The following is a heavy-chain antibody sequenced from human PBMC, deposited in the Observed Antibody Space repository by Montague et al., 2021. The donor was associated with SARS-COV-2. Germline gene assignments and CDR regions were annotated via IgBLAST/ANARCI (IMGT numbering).Heavy chain of an antibody. CDR2: TYYRSKRYN. D-gene: IGHD3-10*01. CDR1: GDSVSSNSAT. Sequence: CAISGDSVSSNSATWNWVRQSPSRGLEWLGRTYYRSKRYNDYAVSVRGRVTINPDTSKNQFSLQLNSVTPEDTAIYYCTSGREGNYSVMDVWGQGTTVTVSS. V-gene: IGHV6-1*01. CDR3: TSGREGNYSVMDV. J-gene: IGHJ6*02.